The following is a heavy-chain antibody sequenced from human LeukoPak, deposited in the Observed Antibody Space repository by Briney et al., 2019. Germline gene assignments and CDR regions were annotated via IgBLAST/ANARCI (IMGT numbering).Heavy chain of an antibody. D-gene: IGHD5-18*01. V-gene: IGHV3-48*04. Sequence: PTGGSLRLSCAASGFTFSSYWMSWVRQAPGKGLEWVSYISSSGSTIYYADSVKGRFTISRDNAKNSLYLQMNSLRAEDTAVYYCARAMDTDYYYGMDVWGQGTTVTVSS. J-gene: IGHJ6*02. CDR2: ISSSGSTI. CDR3: ARAMDTDYYYGMDV. CDR1: GFTFSSYW.